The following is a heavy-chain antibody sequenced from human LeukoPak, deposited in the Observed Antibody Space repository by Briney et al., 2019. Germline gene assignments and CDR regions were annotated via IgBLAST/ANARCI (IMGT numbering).Heavy chain of an antibody. Sequence: PGGSLRLSCAASGFTFSTYAMSWVRQAPGKGSQWDSLIIGIAATTAYADSVKGRVTISRDNSKNTLYRQMNSLRVEDTAVYYCAKDRTPDGYYSIDYWGQGILVTVSS. J-gene: IGHJ4*02. D-gene: IGHD3-3*01. V-gene: IGHV3-23*01. CDR2: IIGIAATT. CDR3: AKDRTPDGYYSIDY. CDR1: GFTFSTYA.